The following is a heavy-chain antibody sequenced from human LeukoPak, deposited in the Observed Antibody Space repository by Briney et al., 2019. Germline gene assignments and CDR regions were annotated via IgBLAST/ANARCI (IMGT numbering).Heavy chain of an antibody. D-gene: IGHD3-10*01. CDR2: IYHSGST. V-gene: IGHV4-4*02. J-gene: IGHJ3*02. CDR1: GGSISSSNW. Sequence: PSETLSLTCAVSGGSISSSNWWSWVRQPPGKGLEWIGEIYHSGSTNYNPSLKSRVTISVDKSKNQFSLKLSSVTAADTAVYYCAGLYGSGSYYTASDIWGQGTMVTVSS. CDR3: AGLYGSGSYYTASDI.